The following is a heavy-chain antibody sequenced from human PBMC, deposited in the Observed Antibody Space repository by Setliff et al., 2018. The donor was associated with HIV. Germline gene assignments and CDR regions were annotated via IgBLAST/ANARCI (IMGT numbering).Heavy chain of an antibody. D-gene: IGHD1-26*01. CDR3: AGPSSGSYDY. Sequence: SETLSLTCAVSGGSISSSNWWSWVRQPPGKGLEWIGEISHSGSTNYNPSLKSRVTISVYTSTNQFSLKLSSVTAADTAVYYCAGPSSGSYDYWGQGTLVTVSS. V-gene: IGHV4-4*02. CDR1: GGSISSSNW. J-gene: IGHJ4*02. CDR2: ISHSGST.